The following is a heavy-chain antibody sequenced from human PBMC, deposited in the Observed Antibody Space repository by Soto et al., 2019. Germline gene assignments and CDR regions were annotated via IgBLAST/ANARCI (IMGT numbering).Heavy chain of an antibody. V-gene: IGHV1-69*04. CDR2: IIPSLNIA. J-gene: IGHJ6*02. Sequence: QVQLVQSGAEVKKPGSSVKVSCKASGGTFSNYAVSWVRQAPGQGLECMGGIIPSLNIATYAQKFQGRVAISADESTRTVYMELSRLRSDDTAVYYCARVEAGAYYQVYYGMDVSGQGTTVIVSS. CDR1: GGTFSNYA. D-gene: IGHD3-22*01. CDR3: ARVEAGAYYQVYYGMDV.